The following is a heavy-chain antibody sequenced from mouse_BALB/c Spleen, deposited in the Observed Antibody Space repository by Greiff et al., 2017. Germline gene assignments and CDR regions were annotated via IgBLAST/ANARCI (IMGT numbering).Heavy chain of an antibody. J-gene: IGHJ2*01. Sequence: EVMLVESGGGLVQPGGSRKLSCAASGFTFSSFGMHWVRQAPEKGLEWVAYISSGSSTIYYADTVKGRFTISRDNTKNTLFLQMTSLRSEDTAMYYCARSGDGYYLYYFDYWGQGTTLTVSS. V-gene: IGHV5-17*02. CDR1: GFTFSSFG. D-gene: IGHD2-3*01. CDR3: ARSGDGYYLYYFDY. CDR2: ISSGSSTI.